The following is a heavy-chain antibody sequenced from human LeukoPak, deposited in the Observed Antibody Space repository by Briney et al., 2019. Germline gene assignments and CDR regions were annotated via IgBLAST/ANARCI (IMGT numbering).Heavy chain of an antibody. CDR1: GFTFSSYS. V-gene: IGHV3-21*04. J-gene: IGHJ4*02. CDR3: ARDLEGATESAYDY. D-gene: IGHD1-26*01. CDR2: ISSSSSYI. Sequence: GGSLRLSCAASGFTFSSYSMNWVRQAPGKGLEWVSSISSSSSYIYYADSVKGRFTISRDNAKNSLYLQMNSLRAEDTAVYYCARDLEGATESAYDYWGQGTLVTVSS.